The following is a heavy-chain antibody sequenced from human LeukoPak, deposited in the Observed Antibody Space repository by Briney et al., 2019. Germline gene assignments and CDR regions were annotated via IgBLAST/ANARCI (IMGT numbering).Heavy chain of an antibody. D-gene: IGHD3-10*01. Sequence: GGSLRLSCAASGLTFSGSAMHCVRQASGKGREWVGRIRSKANSYATAYAAWVKGTFTIYRDDSENTVYLQMNSLKTEDSALYYCARREGKGFDYWGRGALVTVSS. CDR2: IRSKANSYAT. J-gene: IGHJ4*02. CDR1: GLTFSGSA. V-gene: IGHV3-73*01. CDR3: ARREGKGFDY.